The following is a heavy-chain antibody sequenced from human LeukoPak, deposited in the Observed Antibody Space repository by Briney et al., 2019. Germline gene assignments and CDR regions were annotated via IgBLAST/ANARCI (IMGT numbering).Heavy chain of an antibody. V-gene: IGHV3-21*01. D-gene: IGHD4-17*01. CDR1: GFTFSSYS. CDR2: ISSSSSYI. J-gene: IGHJ4*02. CDR3: AKDNYGDLDY. Sequence: GGSLRLSCAASGFTFSSYSMNWVRQAPGKGLEWVSSISSSSSYIYYADSVKGRFTISRDNSKNTLYLQMNSLRAEDTAVYYCAKDNYGDLDYWGQGTLVTVSS.